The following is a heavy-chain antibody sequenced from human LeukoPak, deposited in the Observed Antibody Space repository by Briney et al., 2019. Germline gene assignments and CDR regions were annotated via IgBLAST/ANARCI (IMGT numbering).Heavy chain of an antibody. Sequence: SGPTLVKPTQTLALTCTFSGFSLSTSGVGVGWIRQPPGKALEWLALIYWDDDKRYSPSLKSRLTITKDTSKNQVVLTMTNMDPVDTATYYCAHRGGDGRSFDYWGQGTLVTVSS. CDR3: AHRGGDGRSFDY. V-gene: IGHV2-5*02. CDR2: IYWDDDK. CDR1: GFSLSTSGVG. D-gene: IGHD5-24*01. J-gene: IGHJ4*02.